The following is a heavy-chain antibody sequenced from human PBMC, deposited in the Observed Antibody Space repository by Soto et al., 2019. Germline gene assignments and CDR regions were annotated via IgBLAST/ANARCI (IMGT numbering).Heavy chain of an antibody. J-gene: IGHJ4*02. D-gene: IGHD3-22*01. CDR1: GGLFSSYP. Sequence: QEQLVQSGAEVKKPGSSVKVSCKASGGLFSSYPISWVRQVPGQGLEWMGGIIPVFQTAYYTQRVQGRVTITADDSTNTAYMELSSLRSEDTAIDDCARGGSGYTWFNEFWGQGTLVTVSS. V-gene: IGHV1-69*01. CDR3: ARGGSGYTWFNEF. CDR2: IIPVFQTA.